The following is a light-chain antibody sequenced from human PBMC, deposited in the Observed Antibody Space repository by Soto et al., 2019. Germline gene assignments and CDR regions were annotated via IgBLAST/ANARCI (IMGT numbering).Light chain of an antibody. V-gene: IGLV1-40*01. CDR1: SSNSGSGSD. CDR2: ENS. J-gene: IGLJ3*02. Sequence: QSVLTQPPSVSGAPGQRVSISCIESSSNSGSGSDIYWYQQHPGTAPKLLIFENSDRPSGVPDRFSGSKSGTSASLAITGLQAEDEADYYCQSYDRSLSSWVFGGGTQLTVL. CDR3: QSYDRSLSSWV.